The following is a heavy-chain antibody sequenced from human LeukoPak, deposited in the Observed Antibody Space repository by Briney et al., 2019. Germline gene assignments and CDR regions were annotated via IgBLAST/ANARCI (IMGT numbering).Heavy chain of an antibody. J-gene: IGHJ5*02. V-gene: IGHV1-18*01. CDR1: GGTFSSYA. D-gene: IGHD2-2*01. CDR2: ISAYNGNT. Sequence: ASVKVSCKASGGTFSSYAISWVRQAPGQGLEWMGWISAYNGNTNYAQKLQGRVTMTTDTSTSTAYMELRSLRSDDTAVYYCARDPVVPAASWFDPWGQGTLVTVSS. CDR3: ARDPVVPAASWFDP.